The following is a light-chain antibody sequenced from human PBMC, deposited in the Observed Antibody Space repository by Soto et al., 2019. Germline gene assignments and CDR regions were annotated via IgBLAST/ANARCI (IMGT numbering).Light chain of an antibody. CDR1: QSVRSNW. V-gene: IGKV3-20*01. CDR3: QQYGSVPLT. J-gene: IGKJ3*01. CDR2: GAS. Sequence: EIVMTQSPATLSLSPGERATLSCRASQSVRSNWLAWYYHKAGQAPRLLIYGASIRATGIPGRFSGSGSGTDFTLTISRLEPEDFAVYFCQQYGSVPLTFGPGTKVEIK.